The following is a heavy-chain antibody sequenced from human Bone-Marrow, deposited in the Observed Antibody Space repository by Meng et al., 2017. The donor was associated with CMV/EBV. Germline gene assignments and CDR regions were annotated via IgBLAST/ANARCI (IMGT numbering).Heavy chain of an antibody. CDR2: ISSSSSYI. CDR3: ARDKTYYDFWSGPNWFDP. D-gene: IGHD3-3*01. Sequence: FSRYSRNCVRQAPGKWLEWVSFISSSSSYIYYADSVKGRFTISRHNAKNSLYLQMNSLRAEDTAVYYCARDKTYYDFWSGPNWFDPWGQGTLVTVSS. CDR1: FSRYS. V-gene: IGHV3-21*01. J-gene: IGHJ5*02.